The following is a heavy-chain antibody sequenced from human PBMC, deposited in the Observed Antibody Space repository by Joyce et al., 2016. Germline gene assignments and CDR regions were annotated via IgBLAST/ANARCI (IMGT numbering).Heavy chain of an antibody. CDR1: GGDFSNYT. D-gene: IGHD1-14*01. J-gene: IGHJ6*02. Sequence: QVLLVQSGAAVKRPGSSLRVSCKSSGGDFSNYTVNWVRQAPGQRLEWMGVIIPFFGAAKHAEGFQGRVTLTADQSTRTAYLELSSLTSADTAVYYCARGGTSSDHYFFYTLDVWGPGTTVIVSS. CDR2: IIPFFGAA. V-gene: IGHV1-69*12. CDR3: ARGGTSSDHYFFYTLDV.